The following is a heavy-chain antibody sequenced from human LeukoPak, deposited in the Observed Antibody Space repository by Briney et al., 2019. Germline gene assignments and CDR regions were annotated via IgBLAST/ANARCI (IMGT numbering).Heavy chain of an antibody. CDR1: GYTFTSYY. V-gene: IGHV1-46*01. J-gene: IGHJ4*02. CDR3: ARGGNVYVSSGYTGGTDY. Sequence: ASVKVSCKASGYTFTSYYMHWVRQAPGQGLEWMGIINPSGGSTSYAQKFQGRVTMTRDTSTSTVYMELSSLRSEDTAVYYCARGGNVYVSSGYTGGTDYWGQGTLVTVSS. CDR2: INPSGGST. D-gene: IGHD3-22*01.